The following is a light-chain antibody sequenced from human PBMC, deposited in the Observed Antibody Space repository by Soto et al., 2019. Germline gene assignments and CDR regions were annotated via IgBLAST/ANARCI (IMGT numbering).Light chain of an antibody. CDR2: DNS. CDR3: SAGDSSLGLFV. Sequence: QSVLTQPPSVSAAPGQTVTVSCSGGSSNIETNPVSWYQQLPGAAPKLVIFDNSNRPSATPDRFSGSKSGTSATLGIAGLQTGDEADYYCSAGDSSLGLFVFGGGTKLTVL. J-gene: IGLJ3*02. V-gene: IGLV1-51*01. CDR1: SSNIETNP.